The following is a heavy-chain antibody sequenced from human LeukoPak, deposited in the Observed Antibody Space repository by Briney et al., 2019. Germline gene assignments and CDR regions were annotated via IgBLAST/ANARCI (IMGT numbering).Heavy chain of an antibody. J-gene: IGHJ4*02. CDR3: ARRPYTMIVE. Sequence: KPSETLSLTCAVYGGSFSGYYWSWIRQPPGKGLEWIGEINHSGSTNYNPPLKSRVTISVDTSKNQFSLKLSSVTAADTAVYYCARRPYTMIVEWGQGTLVTVSS. D-gene: IGHD3-22*01. CDR2: INHSGST. CDR1: GGSFSGYY. V-gene: IGHV4-34*01.